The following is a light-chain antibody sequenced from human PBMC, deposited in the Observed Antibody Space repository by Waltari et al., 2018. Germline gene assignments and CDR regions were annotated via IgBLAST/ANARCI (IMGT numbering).Light chain of an antibody. CDR3: CSYAGSYTKV. CDR1: GKDVCGYNY. V-gene: IGLV2-11*01. Sequence: QSALTQPRSVSGSPGQSVPVSCTATGKDVCGYNYVSWYQQHPDKAPKPLIYEINKRPSGVPDRFSGSKSGNTASLTISGLQAEDEADYYCCSYAGSYTKVFGGGTKVTVL. CDR2: EIN. J-gene: IGLJ3*02.